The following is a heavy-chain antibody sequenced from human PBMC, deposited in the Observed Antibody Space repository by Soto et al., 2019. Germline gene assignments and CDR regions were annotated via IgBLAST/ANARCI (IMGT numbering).Heavy chain of an antibody. D-gene: IGHD2-8*01. CDR3: AKEVYDNNYYYYGMDV. Sequence: SLILSSASSGFTFSLYAMSCFRQAPGQGLEWVSAISGSGGSTYYADSVKGRFTISRDNSKNTLYLQMNSLRAEDTAVYYCAKEVYDNNYYYYGMDVWGQGTTVNVSS. CDR1: GFTFSLYA. J-gene: IGHJ6*02. CDR2: ISGSGGST. V-gene: IGHV3-23*01.